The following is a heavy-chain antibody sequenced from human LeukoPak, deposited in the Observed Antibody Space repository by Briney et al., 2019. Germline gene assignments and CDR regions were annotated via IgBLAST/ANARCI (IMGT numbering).Heavy chain of an antibody. CDR3: ARGLRQLVRSWHY. V-gene: IGHV4-59*01. D-gene: IGHD6-6*01. CDR2: IYYSGGT. CDR1: GGSISSYY. Sequence: SETLSLTCTVSGGSISSYYWSWLRQPPGKGLEWLGYIYYSGGTNYNPSLKSRVTISVDTSKIHFSLKLSSVTAADTAAYYCARGLRQLVRSWHYWGQGTLVTVSS. J-gene: IGHJ4*02.